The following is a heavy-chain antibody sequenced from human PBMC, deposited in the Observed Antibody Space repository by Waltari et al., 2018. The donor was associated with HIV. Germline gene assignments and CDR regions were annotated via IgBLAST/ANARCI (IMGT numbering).Heavy chain of an antibody. J-gene: IGHJ3*02. Sequence: QVQLVQSGAEVKKPGSSVKVSCKASGGTFSSYAISWVRQAPGQGLEWMGGIIPIFGTANYAQKFQGRVTITADKSTSTAYMELSSLRSEDTAVYYCASLSRAHRGVVVITTDAFDIWGQGTMVTVSS. CDR1: GGTFSSYA. D-gene: IGHD3-22*01. V-gene: IGHV1-69*06. CDR3: ASLSRAHRGVVVITTDAFDI. CDR2: IIPIFGTA.